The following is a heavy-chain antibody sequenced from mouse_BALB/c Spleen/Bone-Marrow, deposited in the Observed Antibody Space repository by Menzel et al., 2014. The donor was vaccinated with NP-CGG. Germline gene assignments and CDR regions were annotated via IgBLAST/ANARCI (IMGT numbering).Heavy chain of an antibody. J-gene: IGHJ2*01. CDR1: GFSFNSYG. V-gene: IGHV5-9-2*01. CDR2: ITNGGNYT. Sequence: DVKLVESGGGLVKPGGSLKLSCTASGFSFNSYGMSWVRQTPEKRLEWVATITNGGNYTYYPDNVKGRFTISRDNVKNNLYLQMRSLRSEDTALYYGVRNYYGYDGYFDYWGQGATLTVSS. CDR3: VRNYYGYDGYFDY. D-gene: IGHD2-2*01.